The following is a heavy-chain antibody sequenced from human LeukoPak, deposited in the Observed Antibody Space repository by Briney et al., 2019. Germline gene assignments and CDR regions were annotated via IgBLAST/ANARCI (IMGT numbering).Heavy chain of an antibody. CDR2: INPTGGST. Sequence: GASVKVSCKASGYTFTSYYMHWVRQAPGQGLEWMGLINPTGGSTGYAQKFQGRVTMTRDMSTSTDYMELSSLRSEDTAIHYCARDNSVGDNAWWFDPWGQRTLVTVSS. CDR1: GYTFTSYY. CDR3: ARDNSVGDNAWWFDP. V-gene: IGHV1-46*01. J-gene: IGHJ5*02. D-gene: IGHD1-26*01.